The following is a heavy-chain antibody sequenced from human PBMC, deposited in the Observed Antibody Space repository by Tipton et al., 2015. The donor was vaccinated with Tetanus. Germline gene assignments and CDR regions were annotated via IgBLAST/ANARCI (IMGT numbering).Heavy chain of an antibody. J-gene: IGHJ4*02. CDR1: GGSISTYH. D-gene: IGHD4-23*01. CDR2: IDYFGST. V-gene: IGHV4-59*04. CDR3: ATGRRTVGFDY. Sequence: TLSLTCTVSGGSISTYHWNWIRQSPGKGLEWIGYIDYFGSTKYNPSLKSRVAMSVDTSKNQLSLRLNSVTAADTAVYYCATGRRTVGFDYWGQGALVTVSS.